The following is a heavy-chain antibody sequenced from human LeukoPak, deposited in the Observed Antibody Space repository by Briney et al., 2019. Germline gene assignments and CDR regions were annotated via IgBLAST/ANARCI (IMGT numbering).Heavy chain of an antibody. D-gene: IGHD2-15*01. Sequence: SSVKVSCKASGGTFSSHAISWVRQAPGQGLEWMGGIIPIFGTANYAQKFRGRVTITTDESTSTAYMELSSLRSEDTAVYYCARGLVKGGFRFQHWGQGTLVTVSS. CDR1: GGTFSSHA. CDR3: ARGLVKGGFRFQH. J-gene: IGHJ1*01. CDR2: IIPIFGTA. V-gene: IGHV1-69*05.